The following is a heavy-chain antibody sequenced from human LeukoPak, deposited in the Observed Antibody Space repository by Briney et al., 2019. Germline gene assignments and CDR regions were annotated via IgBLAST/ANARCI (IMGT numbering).Heavy chain of an antibody. CDR1: GGSTSSSSYY. Sequence: SETLSLTCTVSGGSTSSSSYYWGWICQPPGKGLEWIGSIYYSGSTYYNPSLKSRVTISVDTSKDQFSLKPSSVTAADTAVYYCARGPIVVVPAAIRRYFQHWGQGTLVTVSS. J-gene: IGHJ1*01. CDR3: ARGPIVVVPAAIRRYFQH. CDR2: IYYSGST. D-gene: IGHD2-2*02. V-gene: IGHV4-39*01.